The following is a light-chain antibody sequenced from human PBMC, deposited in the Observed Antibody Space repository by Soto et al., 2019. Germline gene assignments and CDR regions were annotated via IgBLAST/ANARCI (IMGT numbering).Light chain of an antibody. CDR1: SSDVGGYNF. CDR3: SSYAGSTMLV. CDR2: EVS. J-gene: IGLJ2*01. V-gene: IGLV2-8*01. Sequence: QSALTQPPSASGFPGQSVTISCTRTSSDVGGYNFVSWYQQHPGKAPQLMIYEVSKRPSGVPDRFSGSKSGNTASLTVSGLQAEDEADYYCSSYAGSTMLVFGGGTKVTVL.